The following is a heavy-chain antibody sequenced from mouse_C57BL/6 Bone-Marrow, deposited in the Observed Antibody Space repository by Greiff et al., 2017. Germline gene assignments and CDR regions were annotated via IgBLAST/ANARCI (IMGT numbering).Heavy chain of an antibody. V-gene: IGHV14-4*01. CDR2: IDPENGDT. J-gene: IGHJ2*01. CDR3: TTTMNRDY. D-gene: IGHD2-4*01. Sequence: VHVKQSGAELVRPGASVKLSCTASGFNIKDDYMHWVKQRPEQGLEWIGWIDPENGDTEYASKFQGKATITADTSSNTAYLQLSSLTSEYTAVSYCTTTMNRDYWGQGTTLTVSS. CDR1: GFNIKDDY.